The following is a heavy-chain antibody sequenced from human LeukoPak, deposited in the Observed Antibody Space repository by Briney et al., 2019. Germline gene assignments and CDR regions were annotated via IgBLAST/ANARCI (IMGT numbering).Heavy chain of an antibody. Sequence: SETLSLTCTVSGGSISSYYWGWIRQPPGKGLEWIGNIYYSGSTYYNPSLKSRVTISLDTSKNQFSLKLSSVTAADTAVYYCARGPYLYYYDSSGYSNWFDPWGQGTLVTVSS. J-gene: IGHJ5*02. CDR1: GGSISSYY. V-gene: IGHV4-39*01. CDR3: ARGPYLYYYDSSGYSNWFDP. D-gene: IGHD3-22*01. CDR2: IYYSGST.